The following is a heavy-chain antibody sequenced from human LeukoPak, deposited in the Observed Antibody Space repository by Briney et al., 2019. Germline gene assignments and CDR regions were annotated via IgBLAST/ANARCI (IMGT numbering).Heavy chain of an antibody. J-gene: IGHJ4*02. V-gene: IGHV3-21*01. D-gene: IGHD3-22*01. CDR3: ARDSDRSYYYDSSGYAMFDY. CDR2: ISSSSSYI. Sequence: GGSLRLSCAASGFTFSSYSMTWVRQAPGKGLEWVSSISSSSSYIYYADSVKGRFTISRDNAKNSLYLQMNSLRAEDTAVYYCARDSDRSYYYDSSGYAMFDYWGQGTLVTASS. CDR1: GFTFSSYS.